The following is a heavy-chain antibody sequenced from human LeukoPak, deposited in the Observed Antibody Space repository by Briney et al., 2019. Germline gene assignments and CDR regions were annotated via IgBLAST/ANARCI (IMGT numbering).Heavy chain of an antibody. Sequence: PGGSLRLSCAASKFTFSTFSMSWVRQAPGKGLEWVSSISGSGGYTYYADSVKGRFTISRDNSKNTLFLQMNSMRAEEPDVYYCGGGGFGEAYYYYYYMDVWGKGTTVTVSS. CDR2: ISGSGGYT. J-gene: IGHJ6*03. V-gene: IGHV3-23*01. CDR1: KFTFSTFS. CDR3: GGGGFGEAYYYYYYMDV. D-gene: IGHD3-10*01.